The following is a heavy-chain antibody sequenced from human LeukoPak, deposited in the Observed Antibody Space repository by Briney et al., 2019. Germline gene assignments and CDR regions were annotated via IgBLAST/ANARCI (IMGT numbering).Heavy chain of an antibody. CDR2: ISGSGDRT. D-gene: IGHD6-19*01. V-gene: IGHV3-23*01. J-gene: IGHJ4*02. Sequence: PGGSLRLSCAASGFTLSSYVMSWVRQAPGKGLEWVSVISGSGDRTYYADSVKGRFTISRDNSKNTLSLQMNSLRAEDTAVYYCAKERDSSGRYLDYWGQGTLVTVSS. CDR3: AKERDSSGRYLDY. CDR1: GFTLSSYV.